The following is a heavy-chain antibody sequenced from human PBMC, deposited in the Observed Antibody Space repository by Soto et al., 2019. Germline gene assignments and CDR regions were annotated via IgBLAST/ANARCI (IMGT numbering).Heavy chain of an antibody. CDR3: ARRWFGELSLNYYYYYGMDV. CDR2: IHYSGST. V-gene: IGHV4-39*01. CDR1: GDSISITSYY. D-gene: IGHD3-10*01. Sequence: SETLSLTCTVSGDSISITSYYWGWVRQPPGKGLEWIGSIHYSGSTHYNPSLQSRVTISGDASKKQFSLKLRSVTAADTAVYYCARRWFGELSLNYYYYYGMDVWGQGTTVTVSS. J-gene: IGHJ6*02.